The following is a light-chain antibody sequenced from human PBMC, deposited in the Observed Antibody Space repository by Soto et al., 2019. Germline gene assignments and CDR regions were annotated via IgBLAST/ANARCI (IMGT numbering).Light chain of an antibody. CDR3: QQYNKWPQT. V-gene: IGKV3-15*01. CDR2: GAS. CDR1: QSVSID. Sequence: EIVMTQSPATVPVSPGERVTLSCRASQSVSIDLAWYQQKPGQAPRLLIYGASTRATDIPPSFTGSGSGTEFTLTISSLQSEDIAVYYCQQYNKWPQTLGQGTKVDI. J-gene: IGKJ1*01.